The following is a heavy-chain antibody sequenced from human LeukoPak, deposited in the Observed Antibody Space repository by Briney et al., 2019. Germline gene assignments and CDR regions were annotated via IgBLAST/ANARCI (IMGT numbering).Heavy chain of an antibody. CDR2: IRSKAYGGTT. D-gene: IGHD3-10*01. CDR1: GFTFGDYA. J-gene: IGHJ4*02. Sequence: GGSLRLSCSASGFTFGDYAMSWVRQAPGKGLDWVGFIRSKAYGGTTENAASVKGRFTISRDDSKSIAYLQMNSLKTEDTAVYYCTGSFGELTFFDYWGLGTLVTVSS. CDR3: TGSFGELTFFDY. V-gene: IGHV3-49*04.